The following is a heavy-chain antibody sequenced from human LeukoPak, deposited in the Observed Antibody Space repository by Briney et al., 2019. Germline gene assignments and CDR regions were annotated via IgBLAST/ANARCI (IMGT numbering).Heavy chain of an antibody. Sequence: ASVKVSCKASGYTFTSYGISWVRQAPGQGLEWMGWISAYNGNTNYAQKLQGRVTMTTDTSTSTAYMELRSLRSDDTAAYYCARDQAMVRGVIITGDAFDIWGQGTMVTVSS. D-gene: IGHD3-10*01. CDR3: ARDQAMVRGVIITGDAFDI. CDR1: GYTFTSYG. V-gene: IGHV1-18*01. CDR2: ISAYNGNT. J-gene: IGHJ3*02.